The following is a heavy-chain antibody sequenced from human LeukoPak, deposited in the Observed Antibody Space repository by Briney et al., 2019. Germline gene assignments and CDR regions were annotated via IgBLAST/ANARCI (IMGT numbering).Heavy chain of an antibody. CDR2: SNNDGSDT. CDR3: ARGLRGPDY. Sequence: GGSLRLSCAASGFTFSSYWMHWVRQAPGKGLEWVSRSNNDGSDTTYADSVKGRLTVSRDNAKNTLYVEMNSLRADDTAVYYCARGLRGPDYWGQGTLVTVSS. CDR1: GFTFSSYW. J-gene: IGHJ4*02. V-gene: IGHV3-74*01. D-gene: IGHD3-10*01.